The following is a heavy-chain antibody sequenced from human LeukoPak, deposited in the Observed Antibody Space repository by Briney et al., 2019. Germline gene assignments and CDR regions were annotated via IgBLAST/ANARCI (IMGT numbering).Heavy chain of an antibody. Sequence: GRSLRLSCAASGFTFSSYAVHWVRQAPGKGLEWVAVISYDGSNKYYADSVKGRFTVSRDNSKNTLYLQMNSLRAEDTAVYYCARDGIGLDYGDYIDYWGQGTLVTVSS. CDR1: GFTFSSYA. CDR3: ARDGIGLDYGDYIDY. CDR2: ISYDGSNK. J-gene: IGHJ4*02. V-gene: IGHV3-30-3*01. D-gene: IGHD4-17*01.